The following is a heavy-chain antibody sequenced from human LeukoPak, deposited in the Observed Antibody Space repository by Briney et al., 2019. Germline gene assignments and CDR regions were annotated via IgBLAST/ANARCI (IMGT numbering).Heavy chain of an antibody. V-gene: IGHV4-34*01. CDR1: GESLSGYY. D-gene: IGHD5-18*01. J-gene: IGHJ4*02. Sequence: SETLSLTCAVFGESLSGYYWSWIRQTPGKGLEWIGDVNQRGLTNCNPSLQSRATISGDTSKRLVSLSLTSVTAADTAVYYCARGGPSADGYGYYFDYWGQGTLVPVSS. CDR2: VNQRGLT. CDR3: ARGGPSADGYGYYFDY.